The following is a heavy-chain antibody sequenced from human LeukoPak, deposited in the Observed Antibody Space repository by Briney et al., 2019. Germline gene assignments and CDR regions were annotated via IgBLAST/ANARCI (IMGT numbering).Heavy chain of an antibody. CDR2: IIPIFGTA. CDR1: GGTFSSYA. V-gene: IGHV1-69*05. CDR3: AIHSSGWGRVY. Sequence: ASAKVSCKASGGTFSSYAISWVRQAPGQGLEWMGGIIPIFGTANYAQKFQGRVTITTDESTSTAYMELSSLRSEDTAVYYCAIHSSGWGRVYWGQGTLVTVPS. J-gene: IGHJ4*02. D-gene: IGHD6-19*01.